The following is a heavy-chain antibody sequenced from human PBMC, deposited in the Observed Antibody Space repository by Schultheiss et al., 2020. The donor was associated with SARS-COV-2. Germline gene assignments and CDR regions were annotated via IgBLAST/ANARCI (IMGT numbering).Heavy chain of an antibody. J-gene: IGHJ6*03. V-gene: IGHV4-59*01. CDR1: GGSISSYY. Sequence: GSLRLSCTVSGGSISSYYWSWIRQPPGKGLEWIGYIYYSGSTNYNPSLKSRVTISVDTSKNQFSLKLSSVTAADTAVYYCARAYVDTAARSSDYYYYYYYYMDVWGKGTTVTVSS. CDR3: ARAYVDTAARSSDYYYYYYYYMDV. D-gene: IGHD5-18*01. CDR2: IYYSGST.